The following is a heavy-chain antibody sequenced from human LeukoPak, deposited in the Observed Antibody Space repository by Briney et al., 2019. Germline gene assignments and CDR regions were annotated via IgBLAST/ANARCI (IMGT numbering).Heavy chain of an antibody. CDR3: ARDTSRISKLIQLWLIDY. D-gene: IGHD5-18*01. CDR1: GYTFTSYG. CDR2: ISAYNGNT. V-gene: IGHV1-18*01. Sequence: GASVKVSCKAAGYTFTSYGVSWVRQAPGHQLKCMGWISAYNGNTNYAQKLQGRVTMTTDTSTSTAYMELRSLRSDDTAVYYCARDTSRISKLIQLWLIDYWGQGTLVTVSS. J-gene: IGHJ4*02.